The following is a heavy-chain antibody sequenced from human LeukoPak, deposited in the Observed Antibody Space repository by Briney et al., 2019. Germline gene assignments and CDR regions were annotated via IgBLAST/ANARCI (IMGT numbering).Heavy chain of an antibody. Sequence: SETLSLTCTVSGGSISSYYWSWIRQHPGKGLEWIGYIYYSGSTYYNPSLKSRVTISVDTSKNQFSLKLSSVTAADTAVYYCARVGNARPPTTVDYWGQGTLVTVSS. D-gene: IGHD4-17*01. CDR1: GGSISSYY. CDR2: IYYSGST. V-gene: IGHV4-59*06. CDR3: ARVGNARPPTTVDY. J-gene: IGHJ4*02.